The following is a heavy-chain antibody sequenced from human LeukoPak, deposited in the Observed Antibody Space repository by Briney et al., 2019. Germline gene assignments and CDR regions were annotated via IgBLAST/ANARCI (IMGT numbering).Heavy chain of an antibody. Sequence: ASVKVSCKASGYTFTSYGISWVRQAPGQGLEWMGWISAYNGNTNYAQKLRGRVTMTTDTSTSTAYMELRSLRSDDTAVYYCARAPYGDYSYYYYMDVWGKGTTVTVSS. CDR2: ISAYNGNT. CDR3: ARAPYGDYSYYYYMDV. D-gene: IGHD4-17*01. J-gene: IGHJ6*03. V-gene: IGHV1-18*01. CDR1: GYTFTSYG.